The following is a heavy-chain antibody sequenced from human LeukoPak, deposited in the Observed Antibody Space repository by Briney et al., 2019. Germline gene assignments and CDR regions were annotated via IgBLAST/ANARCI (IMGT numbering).Heavy chain of an antibody. CDR3: VGGASNWGFDY. CDR2: MSPNSGNT. D-gene: IGHD7-27*01. V-gene: IGHV1-8*01. CDR1: GYTFTSYD. J-gene: IGHJ4*02. Sequence: GASVKVSCKASGYTFTSYDINWVRQATGQGLEWMGWMSPNSGNTGYAQKFQGRVTMTRNTSISTAYMELTSLRSEDTAVYYCVGGASNWGFDYWSQGTLVTVSS.